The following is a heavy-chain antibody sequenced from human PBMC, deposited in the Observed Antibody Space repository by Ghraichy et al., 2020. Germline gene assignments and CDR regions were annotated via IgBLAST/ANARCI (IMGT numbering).Heavy chain of an antibody. CDR2: VFSGGNT. V-gene: IGHV4-39*01. Sequence: SETLSLTCIVSGGSISSTTSYWGWIRQPPGKGLEWIASVFSGGNTFYNPSLKSRVTISVDPSKNQFSLKLSSVTAADTAVYYCARQSGDYTPYDYWGQGTLVTVSS. D-gene: IGHD4-11*01. CDR3: ARQSGDYTPYDY. CDR1: GGSISSTTSY. J-gene: IGHJ4*02.